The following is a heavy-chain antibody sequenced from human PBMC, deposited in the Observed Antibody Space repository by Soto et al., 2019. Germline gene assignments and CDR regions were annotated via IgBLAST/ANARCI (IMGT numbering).Heavy chain of an antibody. V-gene: IGHV3-9*01. CDR3: VKDTGHTITSFGVVQYGPIDY. D-gene: IGHD3-3*01. CDR2: ISWNSDRI. J-gene: IGHJ4*02. Sequence: PGGSLRLSCAASGFTFDDYAMHWVRQAPGKGLEWVSGISWNSDRIDYGDSVKGRFTISRDNAKNSLYLQMNSLSAEDTAFYYCVKDTGHTITSFGVVQYGPIDYWGRGTLVTVSS. CDR1: GFTFDDYA.